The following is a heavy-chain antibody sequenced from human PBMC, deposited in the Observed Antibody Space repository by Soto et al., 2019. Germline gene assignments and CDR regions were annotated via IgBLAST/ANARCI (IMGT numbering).Heavy chain of an antibody. CDR2: IYYSGST. J-gene: IGHJ5*02. CDR1: GGSISSGVDY. CDR3: ARGLYYYDSSGYYYQVPDWFDP. V-gene: IGHV4-31*03. Sequence: SETLSLTCTVSGGSISSGVDYWSWIRHHPGKGLEWIGYIYYSGSTYYNPSLKSRVAISVDTSKNQFSLKLSSVTAADTAVYYCARGLYYYDSSGYYYQVPDWFDPSGQGTLVTVST. D-gene: IGHD3-22*01.